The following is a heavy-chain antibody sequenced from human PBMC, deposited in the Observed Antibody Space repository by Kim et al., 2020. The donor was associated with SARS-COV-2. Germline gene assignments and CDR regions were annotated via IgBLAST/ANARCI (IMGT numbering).Heavy chain of an antibody. CDR3: ARWAAATSSLNWFDP. V-gene: IGHV4-34*01. Sequence: SETLSLTCAVYGGSFSGYYWSWIRQPPGKGLEWIGEINHSGSTNYNPSLKSRVTISVDTSKNQFSLKLSSVTAADTAVYYCARWAAATSSLNWFDPWGQG. CDR2: INHSGST. J-gene: IGHJ5*02. D-gene: IGHD6-13*01. CDR1: GGSFSGYY.